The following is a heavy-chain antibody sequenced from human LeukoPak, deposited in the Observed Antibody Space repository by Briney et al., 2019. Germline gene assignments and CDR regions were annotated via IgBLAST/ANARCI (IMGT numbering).Heavy chain of an antibody. Sequence: ASVKLSCTASGGTFSSYAISWVRQAPGQGLEWMGGIIPIFGTANYAQKFQGRVTITTDESTSTAYMELSSLRSEDTAVYYCARELGWATMIVWGQGTLVTVSS. D-gene: IGHD3-22*01. CDR1: GGTFSSYA. CDR2: IIPIFGTA. J-gene: IGHJ4*02. V-gene: IGHV1-69*05. CDR3: ARELGWATMIV.